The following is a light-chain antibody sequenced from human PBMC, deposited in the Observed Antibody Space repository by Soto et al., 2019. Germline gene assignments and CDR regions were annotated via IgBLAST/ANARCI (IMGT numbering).Light chain of an antibody. CDR1: RSVSSRY. Sequence: EIVLTQSPGTLSLSPGERATLSCRASRSVSSRYLAWYQQKPGQAPRLLIYGASSRATGIPDGFSGSGSGTDFTLTITGLEPEDFAVYHCHQYGYSPNTFGQGTKLEIK. CDR2: GAS. CDR3: HQYGYSPNT. J-gene: IGKJ2*01. V-gene: IGKV3-20*01.